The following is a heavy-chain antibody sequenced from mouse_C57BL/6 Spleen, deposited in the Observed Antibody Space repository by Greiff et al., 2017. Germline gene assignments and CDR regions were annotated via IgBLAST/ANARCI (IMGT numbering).Heavy chain of an antibody. CDR1: GFSLTSYG. V-gene: IGHV2-2*01. Sequence: VQLQESGPGLVQPSQSLSITCTVSGFSLTSYGVHWVRQSPGKGLEWLGVIWSGGSTDYNAAFISRLSISKDNSKSQVFLKMNSLQADDTAIYYGARNCPLVYWYFDVWGTGTTVTVSS. CDR2: IWSGGST. D-gene: IGHD1-1*02. CDR3: ARNCPLVYWYFDV. J-gene: IGHJ1*03.